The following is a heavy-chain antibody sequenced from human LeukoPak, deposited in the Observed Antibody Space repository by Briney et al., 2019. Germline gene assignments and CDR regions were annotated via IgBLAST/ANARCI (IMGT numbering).Heavy chain of an antibody. Sequence: PSETLSLTCTVSGGSISSYCWSWIRQPPGKGLEWIGYIYYSGSTNYNPSLKSRVTISVDTSKNQFSLKLSSVTAADTAVYYCARGSSTSPSPGYYGMDVWGQGTTVTVSS. D-gene: IGHD2-2*01. V-gene: IGHV4-59*13. CDR2: IYYSGST. CDR1: GGSISSYC. J-gene: IGHJ6*02. CDR3: ARGSSTSPSPGYYGMDV.